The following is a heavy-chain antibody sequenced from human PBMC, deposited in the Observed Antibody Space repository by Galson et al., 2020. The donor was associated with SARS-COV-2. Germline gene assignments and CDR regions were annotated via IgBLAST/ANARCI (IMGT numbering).Heavy chain of an antibody. V-gene: IGHV4-34*01. CDR1: SGTFSGYY. J-gene: IGHJ4*02. CDR3: ARGRNPRDDGALLWIYRIASTGVFYY. Sequence: PSETLSLTCAVYSGTFSGYYWNWIRQPPGKGLEWIGEINNSGTTNYNASLRSRVTISVDTSKSQFSLRLTSVTAADTAVYYCARGRNPRDDGALLWIYRIASTGVFYYWGLGTLVTVSS. D-gene: IGHD6-13*01. CDR2: INNSGTT.